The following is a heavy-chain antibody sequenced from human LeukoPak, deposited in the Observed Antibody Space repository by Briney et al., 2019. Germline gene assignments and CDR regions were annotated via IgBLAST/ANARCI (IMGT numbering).Heavy chain of an antibody. D-gene: IGHD6-19*01. CDR2: IYYSGST. CDR1: GGSISSSSYY. V-gene: IGHV4-39*01. J-gene: IGHJ4*02. Sequence: KPSETLSLTCTVSGGSISSSSYYWGWIRQPPGKGLEWIGSIYYSGSTYYNPSLKSRVTISVDTSKNQFSLKLSSVTAADTAAYYCARLAVADDYWGQGTLVTVSS. CDR3: ARLAVADDY.